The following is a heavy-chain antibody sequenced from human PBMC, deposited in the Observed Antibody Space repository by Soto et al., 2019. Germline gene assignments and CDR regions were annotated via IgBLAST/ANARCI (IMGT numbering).Heavy chain of an antibody. V-gene: IGHV4-59*01. D-gene: IGHD3-3*01. CDR3: AAPAPSYYDFWSGYYVPMDV. CDR2: IYYSGST. Sequence: QVQLQESGPGLVKPSETLSLTCTVSGGSISSYYWSWIRQPPGKGLEWIGYIYYSGSTNYNPSLRSRGTISVDTAKNQFSLKLSYVTAADTAVYYCAAPAPSYYDFWSGYYVPMDVWGKGTTVTVSS. CDR1: GGSISSYY. J-gene: IGHJ6*04.